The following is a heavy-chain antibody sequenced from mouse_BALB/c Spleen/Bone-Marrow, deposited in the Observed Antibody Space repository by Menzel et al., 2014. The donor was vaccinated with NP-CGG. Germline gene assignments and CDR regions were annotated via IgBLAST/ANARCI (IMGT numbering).Heavy chain of an antibody. J-gene: IGHJ3*01. V-gene: IGHV4-1*02. CDR2: INPDSSTI. D-gene: IGHD1-2*01. CDR3: ASLHYYGFFAY. Sequence: EVKLLESGGGLVQPGGSLKLSCATSGFDFSRYWMSWVRQAPGKGLEWIGEINPDSSTINYTPSLKDKFIISRDNAKNTLYLQISKVRSEDTALYYCASLHYYGFFAYWGQGTLVNVSA. CDR1: GFDFSRYW.